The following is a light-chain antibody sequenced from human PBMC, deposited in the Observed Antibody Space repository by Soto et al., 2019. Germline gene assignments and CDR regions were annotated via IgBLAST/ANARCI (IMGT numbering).Light chain of an antibody. CDR1: SSDIGGYNY. CDR2: GVT. V-gene: IGLV2-14*03. Sequence: QSVLTQPASVSGSPGQSITISCTGTSSDIGGYNYVSWYQHHPGEAPKLIVYGVTSRPSGVSSRFSGSRSGNTASLTISGLQADDEADYYCSSYTPSTVLFGGGTQLTVL. J-gene: IGLJ2*01. CDR3: SSYTPSTVL.